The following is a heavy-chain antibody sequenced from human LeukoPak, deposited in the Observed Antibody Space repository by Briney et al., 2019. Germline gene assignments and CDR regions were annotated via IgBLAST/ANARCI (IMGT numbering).Heavy chain of an antibody. Sequence: ASVRVSCKASGYTFTDYFLHWLRQAPGQGLEWMGWMDPKRGATKHAEKFQGRLTMTRDTSISTAYMELNSLTSGDTAMYYCARGPSHGAFDNWGQGTMVTVSS. CDR2: MDPKRGAT. V-gene: IGHV1-2*02. CDR1: GYTFTDYF. CDR3: ARGPSHGAFDN. J-gene: IGHJ3*02.